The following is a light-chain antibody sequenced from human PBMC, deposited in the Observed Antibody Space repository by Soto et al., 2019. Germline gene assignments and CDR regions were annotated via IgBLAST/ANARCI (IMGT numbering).Light chain of an antibody. CDR3: DQYGSSPWT. Sequence: EIVLTQSPGTLSLSPGERATLSCRASQSVSSSYLAWYQQKPGQAPRLLIYGASSRATGIPDRFSGSGSGTSFTLTISSLEPADFAVDYCDQYGSSPWTFGQGTKVEIK. J-gene: IGKJ1*01. V-gene: IGKV3-20*01. CDR1: QSVSSSY. CDR2: GAS.